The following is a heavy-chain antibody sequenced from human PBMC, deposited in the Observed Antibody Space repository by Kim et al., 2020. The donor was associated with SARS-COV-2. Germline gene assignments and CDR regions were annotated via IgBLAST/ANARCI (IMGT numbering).Heavy chain of an antibody. J-gene: IGHJ6*02. V-gene: IGHV1-18*01. CDR1: GYTFTSYG. Sequence: ASVKVSCKASGYTFTSYGISWVRQAPGQGLEWMGWISAYNGNTNYAQKLQGRVTMTTDTSTSTAYMELRSLRSDDTAVYYCARDWAMVWGVIIVYGMDVCGQGGPVTVSS. CDR3: ARDWAMVWGVIIVYGMDV. CDR2: ISAYNGNT. D-gene: IGHD3-10*01.